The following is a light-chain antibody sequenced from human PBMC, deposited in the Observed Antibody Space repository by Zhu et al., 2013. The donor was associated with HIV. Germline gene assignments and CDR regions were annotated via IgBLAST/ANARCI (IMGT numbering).Light chain of an antibody. V-gene: IGKV3-20*01. CDR2: GAS. CDR3: QQYGSTVFT. J-gene: IGKJ3*01. Sequence: PGERATLSCWASQSVSSTYLAWYQQKPGQPPRLLIFGASSRATGIPDRFSGSGSGTDFTLTISRLEPEDSAVYFCQQYGSTVFTFGPGTTVDVK. CDR1: QSVSSTY.